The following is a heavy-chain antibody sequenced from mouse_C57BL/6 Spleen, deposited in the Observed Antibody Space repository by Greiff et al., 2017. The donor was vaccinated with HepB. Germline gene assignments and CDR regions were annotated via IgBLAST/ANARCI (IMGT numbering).Heavy chain of an antibody. Sequence: VQLQQSGPELVKPGASVKMSCKASGYTFTDYNMHWVNQSHGKSLEWIGYINPNNGGTSYNQKFKGKATLTVNKSSSTAYMELRSLTSEDSAVYYCARGGYYPAWFAYWGQGTLVTVSA. V-gene: IGHV1-22*01. CDR1: GYTFTDYN. J-gene: IGHJ3*01. CDR2: INPNNGGT. D-gene: IGHD2-3*01. CDR3: ARGGYYPAWFAY.